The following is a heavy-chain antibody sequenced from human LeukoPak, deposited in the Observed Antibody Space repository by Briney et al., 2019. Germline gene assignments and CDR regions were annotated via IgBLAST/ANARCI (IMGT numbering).Heavy chain of an antibody. CDR2: INHSGST. CDR1: GGSFSGDY. D-gene: IGHD2-8*01. Sequence: SETLSLTCAVYGGSFSGDYWSWIRQPPGRGLEWIGEINHSGSTNYNPSLKSRVTISVDTSKNQFSLKLSSVTAADTAVYYCARTIAYCTNGVCSIHFYYYMDVWGKGTTVTVSS. CDR3: ARTIAYCTNGVCSIHFYYYMDV. V-gene: IGHV4-34*01. J-gene: IGHJ6*03.